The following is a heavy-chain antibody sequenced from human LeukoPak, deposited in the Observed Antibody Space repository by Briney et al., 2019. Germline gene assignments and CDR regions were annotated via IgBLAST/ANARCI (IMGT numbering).Heavy chain of an antibody. D-gene: IGHD3-22*01. J-gene: IGHJ4*02. Sequence: GGSLRLSCAASGFTFSSYAMSWVRQAPGKGLEWVSAISGSGGSTYYADSVKGRFTISRDNSKNTLYLQMNSLRAEDTAVYYCAKDQYYYDSTGPLEYWGQGTLVTVSS. V-gene: IGHV3-23*01. CDR1: GFTFSSYA. CDR2: ISGSGGST. CDR3: AKDQYYYDSTGPLEY.